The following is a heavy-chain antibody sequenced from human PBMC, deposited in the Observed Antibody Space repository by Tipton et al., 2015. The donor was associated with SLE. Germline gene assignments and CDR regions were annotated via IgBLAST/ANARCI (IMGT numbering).Heavy chain of an antibody. CDR1: GFTFSSYA. CDR2: ISGSGGST. J-gene: IGHJ3*02. D-gene: IGHD6-19*01. V-gene: IGHV3-23*01. Sequence: SLRLSCAASGFTFSSYAMSWVRQAPGKGLEWVSAISGSGGSTYYADSVKGRFTISRDNSKNTLYLQMNSLRAEDTAVYYCAIPRYSSGPRDYAFDIWGRGTMVTVSS. CDR3: AIPRYSSGPRDYAFDI.